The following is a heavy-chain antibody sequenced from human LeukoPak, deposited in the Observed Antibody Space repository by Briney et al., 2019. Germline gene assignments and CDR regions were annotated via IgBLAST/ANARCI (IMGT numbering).Heavy chain of an antibody. D-gene: IGHD5-18*01. CDR1: GFTFSSYG. J-gene: IGHJ5*02. V-gene: IGHV3-30*02. CDR3: AKDAVDTAIRSWFER. CDR2: IRYDVSNK. Sequence: TGGSLRLSCAASGFTFSSYGMHWLRQAPGKGLEWVAFIRYDVSNKYYADSLKGRFTISRDNSKNTLYLQMNSLRAEDTAVYYCAKDAVDTAIRSWFERWGKGTLVTVAS.